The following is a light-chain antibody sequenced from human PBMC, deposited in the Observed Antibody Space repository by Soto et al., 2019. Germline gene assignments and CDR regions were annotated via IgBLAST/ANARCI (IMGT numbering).Light chain of an antibody. V-gene: IGLV8-61*01. CDR2: TTD. CDR1: SGSVSTSYY. J-gene: IGLJ3*02. CDR3: MLCLGRGAWV. Sequence: QTVVTQEPSFSVSPGGTVTLTCGLSSGSVSTSYYPSWYQQTPGLPPRTLIYTTDTRSSGVPDRFSGSILGNKAALTITGAKAVDESHYYCMLCLGRGAWVFGGGTKLTVL.